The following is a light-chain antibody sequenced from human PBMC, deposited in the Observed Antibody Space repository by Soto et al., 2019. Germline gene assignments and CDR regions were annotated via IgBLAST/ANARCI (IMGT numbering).Light chain of an antibody. J-gene: IGKJ5*01. CDR1: QSVRSK. Sequence: EIGMTQSPATLSVSPGETVTLSCRASQSVRSKLAWYQQKPSQAPRLLVYGASSRATGIPDRFSGSGSGTDFTLTISRLEPEDFAVYYCQQHGSSPITFGQGTRLE. CDR2: GAS. CDR3: QQHGSSPIT. V-gene: IGKV3-20*01.